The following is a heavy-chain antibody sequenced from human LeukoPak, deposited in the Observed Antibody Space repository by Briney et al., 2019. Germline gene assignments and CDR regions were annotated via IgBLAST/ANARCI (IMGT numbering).Heavy chain of an antibody. CDR1: GASLSTNY. D-gene: IGHD3-22*01. V-gene: IGHV4-59*01. Sequence: PSQTMSLACTVAGASLSTNYSGWIRPPPGKVLEWIGYIYYRVSTNYNPSLKSRVPISVDTSKTQFSLKLSSVTAADTAVYYCARAVLPTYYYDSSGEGYAFDIWGQETMVTVSS. CDR2: IYYRVST. J-gene: IGHJ3*02. CDR3: ARAVLPTYYYDSSGEGYAFDI.